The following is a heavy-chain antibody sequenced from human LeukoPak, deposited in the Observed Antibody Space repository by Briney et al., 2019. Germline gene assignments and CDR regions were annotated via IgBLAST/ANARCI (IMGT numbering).Heavy chain of an antibody. V-gene: IGHV5-51*01. D-gene: IGHD5-24*01. Sequence: GASRQISCQGSGSSFTSYWIGWVRQLPGKGLEWMGIIYPGDSDTRYSPSFQGQVTISADKSINTAYLQWSSLKASDTAMYYCARHGLQSDYWGQGTLVTVSS. CDR3: ARHGLQSDY. J-gene: IGHJ4*02. CDR2: IYPGDSDT. CDR1: GSSFTSYW.